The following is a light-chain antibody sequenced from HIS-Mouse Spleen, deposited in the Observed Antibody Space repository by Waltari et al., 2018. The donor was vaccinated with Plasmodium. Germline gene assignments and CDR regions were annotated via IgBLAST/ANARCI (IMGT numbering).Light chain of an antibody. CDR2: LGS. CDR3: MQALQTPRYT. J-gene: IGKJ2*01. CDR1: PSLLHSNGYNY. V-gene: IGKV2-28*01. Sequence: DIVMTQSPLSLPVPPGAPASISSRSSPSLLHSNGYNYLDWYLQKPGQSPQLLIYLGSNRASGVPDRFSGSGSGTDFTLKISRVEAEDVGVYYCMQALQTPRYTFGQGTKLEIK.